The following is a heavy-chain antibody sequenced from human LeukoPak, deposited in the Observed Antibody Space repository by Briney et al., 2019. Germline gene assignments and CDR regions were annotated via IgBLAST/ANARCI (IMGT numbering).Heavy chain of an antibody. Sequence: GASVKVSCKASGGTFSSYAISWVRQAPGQGLEWMGWISAYNGNTNYAQKLQGRVTMTTDTSTSTAYMELRSLRSDDTAVYYCARGTPYYYDSSGLPTMDVWGQGTTVTVSS. V-gene: IGHV1-18*01. CDR3: ARGTPYYYDSSGLPTMDV. D-gene: IGHD3-22*01. J-gene: IGHJ6*02. CDR2: ISAYNGNT. CDR1: GGTFSSYA.